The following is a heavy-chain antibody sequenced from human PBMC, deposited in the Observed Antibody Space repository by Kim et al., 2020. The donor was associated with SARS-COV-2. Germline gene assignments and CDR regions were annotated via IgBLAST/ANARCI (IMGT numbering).Heavy chain of an antibody. V-gene: IGHV3-30*04. Sequence: GGSLRLSCAASGFTFSSYAMHWVRQAPGKGLEWVAVISYDGSNKYYADSVKGRFTISRDNSKNTLYLQMNSLRAEDTAVYYCARDGHIVVVTAIPEGKLNGWFDPWGQGTLVTVSS. J-gene: IGHJ5*02. CDR2: ISYDGSNK. D-gene: IGHD2-21*02. CDR3: ARDGHIVVVTAIPEGKLNGWFDP. CDR1: GFTFSSYA.